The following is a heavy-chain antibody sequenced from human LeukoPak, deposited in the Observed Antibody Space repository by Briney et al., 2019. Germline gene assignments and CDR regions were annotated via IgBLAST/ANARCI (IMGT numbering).Heavy chain of an antibody. J-gene: IGHJ4*02. V-gene: IGHV3-23*01. CDR2: ISGSGGST. CDR3: AKHPRGYSYGGGPFDY. D-gene: IGHD5-18*01. Sequence: HPGGSLRLSCAASGFTFSSYAMSWVRQAPGKGLEWVSAISGSGGSTYYADSVKGRFTISRDNSKNTLYLQMNSLRAEDTAVYYCAKHPRGYSYGGGPFDYWGQGTLVTVSS. CDR1: GFTFSSYA.